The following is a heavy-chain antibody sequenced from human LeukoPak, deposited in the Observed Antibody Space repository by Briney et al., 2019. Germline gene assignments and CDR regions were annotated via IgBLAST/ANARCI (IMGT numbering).Heavy chain of an antibody. V-gene: IGHV4-59*13. CDR2: IYYTGST. CDR3: ARSGRGLATRFDP. D-gene: IGHD1-26*01. CDR1: GGSTSSYY. Sequence: KPSETLSLTCTVSGGSTSSYYWSWIRQPPGKGLDWIGYIYYTGSTNYNPSLKSRVTLSVDTSKNQFSLKLSSVTAADTAVYYCARSGRGLATRFDPWGQGILVTVSS. J-gene: IGHJ5*02.